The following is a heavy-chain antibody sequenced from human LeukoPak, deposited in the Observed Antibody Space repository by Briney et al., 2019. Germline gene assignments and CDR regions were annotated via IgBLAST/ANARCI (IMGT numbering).Heavy chain of an antibody. J-gene: IGHJ5*01. CDR3: ASGATKQWLESWFDS. V-gene: IGHV4-34*01. D-gene: IGHD6-19*01. CDR1: GGPFSGYY. CDR2: VNHNGNT. Sequence: PSETLSLTCAVSGGPFSGYYWSWIRQPPGKGLEWIGEVNHNGNTNYNPSLKSRVTISLDTSKNQFSLNLTSVTAADTALYFCASGATKQWLESWFDSWGQGTQVTVSS.